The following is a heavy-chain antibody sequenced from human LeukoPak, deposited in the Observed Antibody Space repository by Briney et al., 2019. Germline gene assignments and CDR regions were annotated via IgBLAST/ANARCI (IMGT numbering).Heavy chain of an antibody. CDR2: ISGSGGGT. CDR1: GFTFSSYA. D-gene: IGHD6-13*01. Sequence: GGSLRLSCAASGFTFSSYAMSWVRQAPEKGLEWVSTISGSGGGTYYADSVKGRFTISRDDSKNTLYLQMNSLRAEDTAVYYCAKLYTSRWYNDYWGQGTLVTVSS. CDR3: AKLYTSRWYNDY. J-gene: IGHJ4*02. V-gene: IGHV3-23*01.